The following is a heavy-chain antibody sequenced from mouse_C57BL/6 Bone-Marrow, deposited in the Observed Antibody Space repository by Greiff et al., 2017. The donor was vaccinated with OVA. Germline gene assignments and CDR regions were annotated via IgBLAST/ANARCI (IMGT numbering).Heavy chain of an antibody. D-gene: IGHD1-1*01. CDR3: ARRFYYYGSSYGWYFDV. Sequence: VQLQQSGAELARPGASVKLSCKASGYTFTSYGISWVKQRTGQGLEWIGEIYPRSGNTYYNEKFKGKATLTADKSSSTAYMELRSLTSEDSAVYFWARRFYYYGSSYGWYFDVWGTGTTVTVSS. CDR1: GYTFTSYG. CDR2: IYPRSGNT. J-gene: IGHJ1*03. V-gene: IGHV1-81*01.